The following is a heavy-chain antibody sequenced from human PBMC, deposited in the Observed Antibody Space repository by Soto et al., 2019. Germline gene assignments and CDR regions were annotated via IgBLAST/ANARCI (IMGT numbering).Heavy chain of an antibody. CDR2: ISNSGSTI. CDR3: ARGIAAAE. D-gene: IGHD6-13*01. J-gene: IGHJ4*02. Sequence: QVQLVESGGGLGKPGGSLRLSCAASGFTFSDSYMSWIRQAPGKGLEWISYISNSGSTIYYADSVKGRFTISRDNAKNPLCLQMNSLRADDTAVYYCARGIAAAEWGQGTLVTVSS. V-gene: IGHV3-11*01. CDR1: GFTFSDSY.